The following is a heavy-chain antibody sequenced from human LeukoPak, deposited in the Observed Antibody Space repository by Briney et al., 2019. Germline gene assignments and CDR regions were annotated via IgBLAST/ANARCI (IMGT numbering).Heavy chain of an antibody. CDR1: GYSFTSYW. CDR2: IYPGDSDT. Sequence: KHGESLKISCKGSGYSFTSYWIGWVRQMPGKGLEWMGIIYPGDSDTRYSPSFQGQVTISADKSISTAYLQWSSLKASDTAMYYCARQGAYYDSSGRTTYYFDYWGQGTLVTVSS. J-gene: IGHJ4*02. V-gene: IGHV5-51*01. D-gene: IGHD3-22*01. CDR3: ARQGAYYDSSGRTTYYFDY.